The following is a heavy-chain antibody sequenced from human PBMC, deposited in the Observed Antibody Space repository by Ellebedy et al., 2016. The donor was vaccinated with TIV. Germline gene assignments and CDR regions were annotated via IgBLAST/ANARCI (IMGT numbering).Heavy chain of an antibody. CDR3: ARQRMAVAGPKWGFDY. D-gene: IGHD6-19*01. Sequence: PGGSLRLSCAASGFTFSSYGMHWVRQAPGKGLEWVAVISYDGSNKYYADSVKGRFTISRDNSKNTLYLQMNSLRAEDTAVYYCARQRMAVAGPKWGFDYWGQGTLVTVSS. V-gene: IGHV3-30*03. CDR2: ISYDGSNK. CDR1: GFTFSSYG. J-gene: IGHJ4*02.